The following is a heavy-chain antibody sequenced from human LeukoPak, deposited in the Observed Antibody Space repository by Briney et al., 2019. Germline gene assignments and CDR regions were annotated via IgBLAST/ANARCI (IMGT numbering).Heavy chain of an antibody. J-gene: IGHJ4*02. Sequence: SETLSLTCAVYGGSFSGYYWSWIRQPPGKGLEWIGYIYYSGSTNYNPSLKSRVTTSVDTSKNQFSLKLSSVTAADTAVYYCARGRSGGSCFPFDYWGQGTLVTVSS. V-gene: IGHV4-59*12. CDR1: GGSFSGYY. CDR2: IYYSGST. D-gene: IGHD2-15*01. CDR3: ARGRSGGSCFPFDY.